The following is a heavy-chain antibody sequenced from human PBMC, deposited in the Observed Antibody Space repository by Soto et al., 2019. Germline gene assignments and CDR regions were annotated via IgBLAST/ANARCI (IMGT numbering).Heavy chain of an antibody. V-gene: IGHV1-18*01. CDR2: ISAYNGNT. Sequence: ASVKVSCKASGYTFTSYGISWVRQAPGQGLEWMGWISAYNGNTNYAQKLQGRVTMTTDTSTSTAYMELRSLRSDDTAVYYCARAVGATTKRDNKWFDPWGQGTLVTVSS. J-gene: IGHJ5*02. CDR1: GYTFTSYG. CDR3: ARAVGATTKRDNKWFDP. D-gene: IGHD1-26*01.